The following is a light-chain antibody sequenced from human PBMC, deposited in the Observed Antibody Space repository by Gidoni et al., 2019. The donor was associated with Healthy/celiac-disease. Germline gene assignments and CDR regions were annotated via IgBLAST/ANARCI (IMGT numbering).Light chain of an antibody. Sequence: DIQMTQSPSSLSASVGDRVTITCRASQSISSYLNWYQQKPGKAPKLLIYAASSLQSGVPSRFSGSGSGTDFTLTISSLQPEDFATYYCQQSYSRVFTFGPGTKVEIK. CDR2: AAS. J-gene: IGKJ3*01. CDR3: QQSYSRVFT. CDR1: QSISSY. V-gene: IGKV1-39*01.